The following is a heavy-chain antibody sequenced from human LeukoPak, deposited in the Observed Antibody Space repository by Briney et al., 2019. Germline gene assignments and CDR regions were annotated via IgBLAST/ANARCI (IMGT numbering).Heavy chain of an antibody. V-gene: IGHV3-74*01. CDR3: AREMGGSGNFDY. D-gene: IGHD2-15*01. CDR2: INSEGNST. CDR1: GFTFSSHW. J-gene: IGHJ4*02. Sequence: GGSLRLSCAVSGFTFSSHWMHWVRQAPGKGLVWVSRINSEGNSTRYADSVKGRFTISRDNAKNSLYLQMNSLRGEDTAVYYCAREMGGSGNFDYWGQGTLVTVSS.